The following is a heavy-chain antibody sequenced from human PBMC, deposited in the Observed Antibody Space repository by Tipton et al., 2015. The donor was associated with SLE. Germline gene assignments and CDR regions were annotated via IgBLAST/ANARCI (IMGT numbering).Heavy chain of an antibody. Sequence: TLSLTCAIYGGSFSDYYWTWIRQPPGKGLEWIGEITHRGVTNYNPSLKSRVTISVGTSKNQFSLKLSSVTAADTAVYYCARGGSKHYDFWGRQMGPHAFDIWGQETKVTVSS. J-gene: IGHJ3*02. CDR2: ITHRGVT. V-gene: IGHV4-34*01. D-gene: IGHD3-3*01. CDR1: GGSFSDYY. CDR3: ARGGSKHYDFWGRQMGPHAFDI.